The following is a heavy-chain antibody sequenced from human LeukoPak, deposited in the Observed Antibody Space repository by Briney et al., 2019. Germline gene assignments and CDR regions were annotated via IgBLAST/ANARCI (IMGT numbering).Heavy chain of an antibody. CDR2: INHSGSS. J-gene: IGHJ4*02. D-gene: IGHD5-24*01. V-gene: IGHV4-34*01. Sequence: SETLSLTCAVYGGSFSGYYWSWIRQPPGKGLEWIGEINHSGSSNYNPSLKSRVTISVDTSKNQFSLKLSSVTAADTAVYYRARGLIDGQNSHSLDYWGQGTLVTVSS. CDR3: ARGLIDGQNSHSLDY. CDR1: GGSFSGYY.